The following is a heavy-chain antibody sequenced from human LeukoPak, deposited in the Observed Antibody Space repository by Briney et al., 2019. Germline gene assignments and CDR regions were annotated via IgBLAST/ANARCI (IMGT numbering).Heavy chain of an antibody. CDR2: IYSGGST. Sequence: GGSLRLSCAASGFTFSSYDMSWVRQAPGEGLERVSIIYSGGSTFYADSVRGRFTISRDNSKNTLYLQMNSLRAEDTAVYYCARGGSYLSAFDIWGQGTMVTVSS. D-gene: IGHD1-26*01. CDR3: ARGGSYLSAFDI. CDR1: GFTFSSYD. V-gene: IGHV3-53*01. J-gene: IGHJ3*02.